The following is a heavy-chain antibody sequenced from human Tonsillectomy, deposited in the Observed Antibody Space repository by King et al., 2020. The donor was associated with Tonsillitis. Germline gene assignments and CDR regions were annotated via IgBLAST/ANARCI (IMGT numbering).Heavy chain of an antibody. CDR1: GGSISTYY. CDR2: IYTSGST. J-gene: IGHJ5*02. Sequence: VQLQESGPGLVKPSETLSLTCTVSGGSISTYYWSWLRQAAGKGLEWIGRIYTSGSTNYNPSLKSRVIMSVDTSKNQFSLKLSSVTAADTAVYYCARETSGSRWFDPWGQGSLVTVSS. CDR3: ARETSGSRWFDP. V-gene: IGHV4-4*07. D-gene: IGHD6-19*01.